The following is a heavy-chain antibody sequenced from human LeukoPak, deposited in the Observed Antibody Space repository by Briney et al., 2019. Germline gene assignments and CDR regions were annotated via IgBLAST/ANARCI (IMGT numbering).Heavy chain of an antibody. CDR3: ARDLSGGFCSDY. CDR2: ISYDGSTR. J-gene: IGHJ4*02. D-gene: IGHD1-26*01. CDR1: GFTFSGHG. V-gene: IGHV3-30*04. Sequence: PGGSLRLSCAASGFTFSGHGMHWVRQAPGKGLEWVAIISYDGSTRDHADSVTGRFTISRDNSKNTLYLQMNSLRSEDTAVYYCARDLSGGFCSDYWGQGALVTVSS.